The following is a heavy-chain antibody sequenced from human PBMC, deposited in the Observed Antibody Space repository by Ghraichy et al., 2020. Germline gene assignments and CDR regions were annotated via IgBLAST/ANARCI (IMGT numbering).Heavy chain of an antibody. CDR3: ARCGAEVTTHFNA. CDR1: GYTFTTYG. Sequence: ASVKVSCKASGYTFTTYGITWVRQAPGQGLEWMGWISPYNGNANYAQKFQGRVTMTTDTSTSTAYMELRSLRYDDTAVYYCARCGAEVTTHFNAWGQGTLVTVSS. V-gene: IGHV1-18*04. D-gene: IGHD4-11*01. J-gene: IGHJ4*02. CDR2: ISPYNGNA.